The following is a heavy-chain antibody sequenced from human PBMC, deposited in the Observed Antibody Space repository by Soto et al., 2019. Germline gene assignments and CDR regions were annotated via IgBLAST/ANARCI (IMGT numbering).Heavy chain of an antibody. CDR2: ISSSAGST. D-gene: IGHD3-3*01. J-gene: IGHJ4*02. CDR1: GFPFNYYV. Sequence: EVQLLESGGGLVQPGGSLRLSCAASGFPFNYYVMTWVRQAPGQGLEGVSAISSSAGSTYYADSVKGRFTISRDNSKNTLYLQMNSLRAEDSAVYYCAKVPRTYYDFWCGPVGSDYWGQGTLVTVSS. V-gene: IGHV3-23*01. CDR3: AKVPRTYYDFWCGPVGSDY.